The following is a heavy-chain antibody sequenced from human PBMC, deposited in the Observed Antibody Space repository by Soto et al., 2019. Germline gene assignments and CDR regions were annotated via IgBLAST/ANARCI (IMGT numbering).Heavy chain of an antibody. J-gene: IGHJ6*03. CDR2: ISSSGSTI. CDR3: ARGKYYDFWSGSRYYYYYMDV. CDR1: GFTFSDYY. D-gene: IGHD3-3*01. Sequence: QVQLVESGGGLVKPGGSLRLSCAASGFTFSDYYMSWIRQAPGKGLEWVSYISSSGSTIYYADSVKGRFTISRDNAKNSLYLQVNSLRAEDTAVYYCARGKYYDFWSGSRYYYYYMDVWGKGTTVTVSS. V-gene: IGHV3-11*01.